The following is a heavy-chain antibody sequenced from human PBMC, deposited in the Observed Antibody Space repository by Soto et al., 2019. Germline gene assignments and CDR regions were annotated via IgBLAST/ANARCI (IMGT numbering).Heavy chain of an antibody. J-gene: IGHJ3*02. Sequence: GGSLRLSCTASGFSFSSYAMSWVRQAPGGGLEWVSFVGGGGGTTFSADSVKGRFTISRDNAKNSLYLQMNSLRAEDTAVYYCARDRQRGDAFDIWGQGTMVT. CDR3: ARDRQRGDAFDI. CDR2: VGGGGGTT. D-gene: IGHD1-1*01. V-gene: IGHV3-23*01. CDR1: GFSFSSYA.